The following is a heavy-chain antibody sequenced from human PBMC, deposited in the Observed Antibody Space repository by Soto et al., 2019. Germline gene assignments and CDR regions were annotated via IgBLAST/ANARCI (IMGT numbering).Heavy chain of an antibody. J-gene: IGHJ4*02. Sequence: GGSLRLSCAASGFTFSSYAMSWVRQAPGKGLEWVSGISDSGTSAYYADSVKGRFTISRDNSKNTLYLQMNSLRAEDTAVYYCARDKADTVYGDSDREGLLDYWGQGTLVTVSS. CDR2: ISDSGTSA. CDR3: ARDKADTVYGDSDREGLLDY. V-gene: IGHV3-23*01. CDR1: GFTFSSYA. D-gene: IGHD4-17*01.